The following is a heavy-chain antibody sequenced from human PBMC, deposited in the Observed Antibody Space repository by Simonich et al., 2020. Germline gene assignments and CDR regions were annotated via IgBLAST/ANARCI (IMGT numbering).Heavy chain of an antibody. J-gene: IGHJ6*03. D-gene: IGHD6-6*01. CDR3: ARDRAARYYYYYYMDV. V-gene: IGHV1-2*02. CDR1: GYTFTGYY. Sequence: QVQLVQSGAEVKKPGASVKVSCKASGYTFTGYYMHWVRQAPGQGLEWMGWINPSSGGTNYAQKFQGRVTMTRETSISTAYMELSRLRSDDTAVYYCARDRAARYYYYYYMDVWGKGTTVTVSS. CDR2: INPSSGGT.